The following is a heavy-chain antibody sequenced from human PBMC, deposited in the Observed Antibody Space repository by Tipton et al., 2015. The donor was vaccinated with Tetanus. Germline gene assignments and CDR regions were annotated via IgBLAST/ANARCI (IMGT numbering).Heavy chain of an antibody. CDR1: GGPMNNFY. CDR3: ARDWEGGYGMDV. V-gene: IGHV4-59*01. D-gene: IGHD1-26*01. Sequence: TPSLTCTVSGGPMNNFYWTWIRQPPGKGLEWIGHVYFSGTTSYNPSLKSRVTMSLDTSKNLFSPRLTAMTAADTAVYYCARDWEGGYGMDVWGQGTTVTVSS. CDR2: VYFSGTT. J-gene: IGHJ6*02.